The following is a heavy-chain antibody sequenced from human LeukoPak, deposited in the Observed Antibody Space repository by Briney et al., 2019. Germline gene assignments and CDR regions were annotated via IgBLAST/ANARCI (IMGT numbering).Heavy chain of an antibody. D-gene: IGHD6-6*01. V-gene: IGHV1-2*02. CDR3: ARDTHGLAGFDP. CDR2: INPNSGGT. Sequence: AAVKVSCKASGYTFTGYYMHWVRQAPGQGLEWMGWINPNSGGTNYAQKLQGRVTMTTDTSTSTAYMELRSLRSDDTAVYYCARDTHGLAGFDPWGQGTLVTVSS. CDR1: GYTFTGYY. J-gene: IGHJ5*01.